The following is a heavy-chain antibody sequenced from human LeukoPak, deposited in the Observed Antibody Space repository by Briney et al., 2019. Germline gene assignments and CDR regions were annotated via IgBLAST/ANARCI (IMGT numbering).Heavy chain of an antibody. CDR1: GFTFSSYA. CDR2: ISGSGGST. V-gene: IGHV3-23*01. CDR3: ARGDYDDSSDIDY. D-gene: IGHD3-22*01. J-gene: IGHJ4*02. Sequence: GGSLRLSCAASGFTFSSYAMSWVRQAPGKGLEWVSAISGSGGSTYYADSVEGRFTISRDNSKTSLYLQMNSLRAEDTAVYYCARGDYDDSSDIDYWGQGTLVTVSS.